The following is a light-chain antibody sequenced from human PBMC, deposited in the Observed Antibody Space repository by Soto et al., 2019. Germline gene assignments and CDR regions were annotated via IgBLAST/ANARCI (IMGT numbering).Light chain of an antibody. Sequence: DIQMTQSPSSLSASVGDRVTITCRASQSISSYLNWHQQKPGKAPKRLIYAASSLQSGVPSRFSGSGSGTDFTLTISSLQPEDFATYYCQQSYSTPITFGQGTRLEI. J-gene: IGKJ5*01. CDR2: AAS. CDR3: QQSYSTPIT. V-gene: IGKV1-39*01. CDR1: QSISSY.